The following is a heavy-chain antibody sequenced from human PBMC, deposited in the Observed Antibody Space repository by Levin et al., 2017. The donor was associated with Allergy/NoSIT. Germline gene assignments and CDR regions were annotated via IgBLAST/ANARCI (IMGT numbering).Heavy chain of an antibody. D-gene: IGHD2-8*02. J-gene: IGHJ5*01. CDR2: INPNSGGT. V-gene: IGHV1-2*02. CDR3: ARDKSYRDTGGSYDS. CDR1: GYSFSDYY. Sequence: ASVKVSCKASGYSFSDYYINWVRQAPGQGLEWMGRINPNSGGTNYAQTFQGRVTMTRDTSTCSAYMELSRLTSDDTAVYYCARDKSYRDTGGSYDSWGQGTLVTVSS.